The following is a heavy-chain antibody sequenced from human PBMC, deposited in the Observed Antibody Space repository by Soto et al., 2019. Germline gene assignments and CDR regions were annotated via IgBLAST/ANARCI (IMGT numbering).Heavy chain of an antibody. Sequence: PSETLSLTCTVSGGSISSYYWSWIRQPPGKGLEWIGYIYYSGSTNYNPSLKSRVTISVDTSKNQFSLKLSSVTAADTAVYYCARHSGNYVSGSYYNAMDVRGKGTTVTVSS. J-gene: IGHJ6*03. V-gene: IGHV4-59*08. D-gene: IGHD3-10*01. CDR3: ARHSGNYVSGSYYNAMDV. CDR2: IYYSGST. CDR1: GGSISSYY.